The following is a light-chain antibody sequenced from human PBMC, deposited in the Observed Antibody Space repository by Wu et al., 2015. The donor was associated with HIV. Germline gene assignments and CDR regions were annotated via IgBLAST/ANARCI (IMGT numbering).Light chain of an antibody. CDR3: QQANSFPNT. Sequence: DIQMTQSPSSVSASVGDRVTITCRASQDISRWLAWYQQKPGKAPKLLIYAASILQTGVPSRFSGSASGTDFALTITSLHPEDFAVYYCQQANSFPNTFGQGTKLEMK. V-gene: IGKV1-12*01. J-gene: IGKJ2*01. CDR1: QDISRW. CDR2: AAS.